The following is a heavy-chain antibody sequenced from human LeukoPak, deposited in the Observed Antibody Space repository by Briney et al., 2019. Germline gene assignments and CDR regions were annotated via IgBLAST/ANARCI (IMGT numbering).Heavy chain of an antibody. V-gene: IGHV4-31*02. Sequence: LRLSRAASGFTFSDYYMSWIRQHPGKGLEWIGYIYYSGSTYYNPSLKSRVTISVDTSKNQFSLKLSSVTAADTAVYYCARGSTMVRGVRGGFDYWGQGTLVTVSS. J-gene: IGHJ4*02. D-gene: IGHD3-10*01. CDR1: GFTFSDYY. CDR2: IYYSGST. CDR3: ARGSTMVRGVRGGFDY.